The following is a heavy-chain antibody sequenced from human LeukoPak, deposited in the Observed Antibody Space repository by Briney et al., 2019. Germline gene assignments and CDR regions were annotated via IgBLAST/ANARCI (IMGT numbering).Heavy chain of an antibody. CDR1: GYTFTGYY. D-gene: IGHD1-26*01. CDR3: ARGSKLNWFDP. CDR2: INPNSGGT. V-gene: IGHV1-2*06. Sequence: ASVKVSCKASGYTFTGYYMHWVRQAPGQGLEWVGRINPNSGGTNYAQKFQGRVTMTRDTSISTAYMDLSRLRSDDTAMYYCARGSKLNWFDPWGQGTLVTVSS. J-gene: IGHJ5*02.